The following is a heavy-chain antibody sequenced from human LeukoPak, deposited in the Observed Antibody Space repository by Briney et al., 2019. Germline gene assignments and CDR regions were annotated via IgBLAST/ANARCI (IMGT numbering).Heavy chain of an antibody. CDR1: GGSISSYY. Sequence: SETLSLTCTVSGGSISSYYWSWIRQPAGKGLEWIGRIYSSGSSIYNPSLRSRVTMSVDTSNNQFSLKLRFVTAADTAMYYCVRVGEQYSRTLFDYWGQGTLVTVSS. J-gene: IGHJ4*02. CDR3: VRVGEQYSRTLFDY. V-gene: IGHV4-4*07. CDR2: IYSSGSS. D-gene: IGHD6-13*01.